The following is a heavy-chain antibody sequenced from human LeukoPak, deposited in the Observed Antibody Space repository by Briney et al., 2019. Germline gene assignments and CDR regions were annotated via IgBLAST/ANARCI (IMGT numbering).Heavy chain of an antibody. V-gene: IGHV3-30-3*01. CDR1: GSTFSSYA. Sequence: GGSLRLSCAASGSTFSSYAMHWVRQAPGKGLEWVAVISYDGSNKYYADSVKGRFTISRGNSKNTLYLQMNSLRAEDTAVYYCARAAANGYCSSTSCYTAEYFQHWGQGTLVTVSS. J-gene: IGHJ1*01. D-gene: IGHD2-2*02. CDR2: ISYDGSNK. CDR3: ARAAANGYCSSTSCYTAEYFQH.